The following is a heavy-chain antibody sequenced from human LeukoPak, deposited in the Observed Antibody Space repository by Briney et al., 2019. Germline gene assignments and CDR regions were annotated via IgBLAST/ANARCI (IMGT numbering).Heavy chain of an antibody. CDR1: GFSFSNYA. J-gene: IGHJ5*01. Sequence: GGSLRLSCAASGFSFSNYAMHWVRQAPGKGLEWVAVISYDGSNKYYADFVKGRFTISRDNSKNTLYLQMNSLRADDTAVYYCGREQSGSYIHAFDSRGQGTLVTVSS. D-gene: IGHD3-3*01. CDR2: ISYDGSNK. CDR3: GREQSGSYIHAFDS. V-gene: IGHV3-30*04.